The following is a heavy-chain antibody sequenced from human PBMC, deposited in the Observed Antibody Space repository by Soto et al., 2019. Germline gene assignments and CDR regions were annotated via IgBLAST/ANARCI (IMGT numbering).Heavy chain of an antibody. Sequence: SCAASGFTFSSYAMSWVHQAPGKGLEWVSVISGSGGSTYYADSVKGRFTISRDNSKNTLYLQMNSLRAEDTAVYYCASRSSGWYFDYWGQGTLVTVSS. CDR1: GFTFSSYA. J-gene: IGHJ4*02. D-gene: IGHD6-19*01. CDR3: ASRSSGWYFDY. V-gene: IGHV3-23*01. CDR2: ISGSGGST.